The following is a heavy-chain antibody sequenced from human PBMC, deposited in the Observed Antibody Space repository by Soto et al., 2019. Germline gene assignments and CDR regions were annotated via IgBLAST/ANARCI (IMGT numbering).Heavy chain of an antibody. J-gene: IGHJ3*02. Sequence: GGSLRLSCAASGFTFSSYAMSWVRQAPGKGLEWVSAISGSGGSTYYADSVKGRFTISRDNSKNTLYLQMNSLRAEDTAVYYCANLYDSSGSSDAFDIWGQGTMVNVSS. D-gene: IGHD3-22*01. V-gene: IGHV3-23*01. CDR1: GFTFSSYA. CDR3: ANLYDSSGSSDAFDI. CDR2: ISGSGGST.